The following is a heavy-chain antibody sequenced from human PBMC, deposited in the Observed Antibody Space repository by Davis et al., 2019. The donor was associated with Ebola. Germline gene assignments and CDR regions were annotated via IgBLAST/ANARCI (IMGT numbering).Heavy chain of an antibody. J-gene: IGHJ6*02. CDR3: ARGPNITISGVNTRYDFGLDV. CDR2: IYHRGSI. Sequence: MPSETLSLTCTVSGGSISSSSYYWGWIRQPPGQGLEWIGSIYHRGSINYNPSLKSRISIPVDKSKNHLPLKVRSVNAADTAVYFCARGPNITISGVNTRYDFGLDVWGQGTTVTVSS. V-gene: IGHV4-39*06. CDR1: GGSISSSSYY. D-gene: IGHD3-3*01.